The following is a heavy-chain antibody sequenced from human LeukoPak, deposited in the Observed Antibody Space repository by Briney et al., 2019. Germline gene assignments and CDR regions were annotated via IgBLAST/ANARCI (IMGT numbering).Heavy chain of an antibody. V-gene: IGHV3-48*01. CDR2: LSSSSSTI. Sequence: GGSLRLSCASSRFTFSSYNMNWVRQAPGKGREGWSYLSSSSSTIYYADSVKGRFTISRDNDKNSLYLQMNSLRAEDTAVYYCARDSKYDFWSGYPPLDAFDIWGQGTMVTVSS. J-gene: IGHJ3*02. D-gene: IGHD3-3*01. CDR1: RFTFSSYN. CDR3: ARDSKYDFWSGYPPLDAFDI.